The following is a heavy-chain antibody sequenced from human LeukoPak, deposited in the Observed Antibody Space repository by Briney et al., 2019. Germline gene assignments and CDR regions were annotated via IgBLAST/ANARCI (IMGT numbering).Heavy chain of an antibody. J-gene: IGHJ4*02. CDR3: AKDRSYHYFDY. CDR1: GFTFSSYE. D-gene: IGHD5-18*01. Sequence: PGGSLRLSCAASGFTFSSYEMNWLRQAPGKGLEWVAFIRYDGSEKYSTDSVKGRFTISRDNSKNTLYLRMNSLTAEDTAVYYCAKDRSYHYFDYWGQGTLVTVSS. V-gene: IGHV3-30*02. CDR2: IRYDGSEK.